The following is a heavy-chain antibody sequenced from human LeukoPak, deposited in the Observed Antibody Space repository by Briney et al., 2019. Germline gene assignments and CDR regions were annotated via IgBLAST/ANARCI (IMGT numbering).Heavy chain of an antibody. J-gene: IGHJ4*02. Sequence: GASVKVSCKASGYTFTSYDINWLRQAPGQGLEWMGWINPNSGGTNYAQKFQGRVTMTRNTSINTAYMELSRLRSDDTAVYYCARGLRGSPAFDYWGQGTLVTVSS. CDR3: ARGLRGSPAFDY. V-gene: IGHV1-2*02. CDR1: GYTFTSYD. CDR2: INPNSGGT. D-gene: IGHD2-2*01.